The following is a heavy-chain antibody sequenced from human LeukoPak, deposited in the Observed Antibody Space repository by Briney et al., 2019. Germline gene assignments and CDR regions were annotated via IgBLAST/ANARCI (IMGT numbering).Heavy chain of an antibody. D-gene: IGHD6-13*01. J-gene: IGHJ6*03. CDR1: GFTFSSYA. V-gene: IGHV3-7*01. Sequence: PGGSLRLSCAASGFTFSSYAMSWVRQAPGKGLEWVANIKQDGSEKSYVDSVKGRFTISRDNAKNSLYLQMNSLRAEDTAVYYCARPKQQLTGYYYYMDVWGKGTTVTVSS. CDR2: IKQDGSEK. CDR3: ARPKQQLTGYYYYMDV.